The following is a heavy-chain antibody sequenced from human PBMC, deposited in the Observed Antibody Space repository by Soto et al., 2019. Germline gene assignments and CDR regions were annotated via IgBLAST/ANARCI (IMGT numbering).Heavy chain of an antibody. CDR3: AKGTEWPYYFDY. V-gene: IGHV3-53*01. CDR1: GFTVSSTY. J-gene: IGHJ4*02. D-gene: IGHD3-3*01. Sequence: PGGSLRLSCAASGFTVSSTYMSWVRQAPGKGLEWVSVIYSGGSTYYADSVKGRFTISRDNSKNTLYLQMNSLRAEDTAVYYCAKGTEWPYYFDYWGQGTLVTVSS. CDR2: IYSGGST.